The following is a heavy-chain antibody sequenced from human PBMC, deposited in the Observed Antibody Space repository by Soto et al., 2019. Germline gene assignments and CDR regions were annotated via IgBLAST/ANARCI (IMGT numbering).Heavy chain of an antibody. CDR3: TSPSFEYSSSLWFDP. Sequence: PGGSLRLSCTASGFTFGDYAMSWVRQAPGKGLEWVGFIRSKAYGGTTEYAASVKGRFTISRDDSKSIAYLQMNSLKTEDTAVYYCTSPSFEYSSSLWFDPWGQGTLVTVSS. CDR1: GFTFGDYA. V-gene: IGHV3-49*04. D-gene: IGHD6-6*01. J-gene: IGHJ5*02. CDR2: IRSKAYGGTT.